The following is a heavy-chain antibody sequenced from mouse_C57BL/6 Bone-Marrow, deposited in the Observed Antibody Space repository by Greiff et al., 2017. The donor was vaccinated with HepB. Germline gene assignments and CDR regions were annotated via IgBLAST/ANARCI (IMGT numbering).Heavy chain of an antibody. CDR3: ARYYYGSSYDWYFDV. CDR2: IDPNSGGT. CDR1: GYTFTSYW. Sequence: VQLQQPGAELVKPGASVKLSCKASGYTFTSYWMHWVKQRPGRGLEWIGRIDPNSGGTKYNEKFKSKATLTEDKPSSTAYMQLSSLTSEDSAVYYCARYYYGSSYDWYFDVWGTGTTVTVSS. D-gene: IGHD1-1*01. J-gene: IGHJ1*03. V-gene: IGHV1-72*01.